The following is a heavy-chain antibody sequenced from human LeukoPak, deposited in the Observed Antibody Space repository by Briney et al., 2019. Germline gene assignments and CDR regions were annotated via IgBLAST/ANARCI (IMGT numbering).Heavy chain of an antibody. CDR1: GFTFSHYG. CDR3: AKDAQREFYYSNSLDY. D-gene: IGHD4-11*01. Sequence: PGRSLRLSCAASGFTFSHYGMHWVRQAPGRGLEWVAVIWNDGSNKYYADSVKGRFTISRDNSKNTLYLQMNSLRAEDTADYYCAKDAQREFYYSNSLDYWGQGTLVTVSS. V-gene: IGHV3-33*06. J-gene: IGHJ4*02. CDR2: IWNDGSNK.